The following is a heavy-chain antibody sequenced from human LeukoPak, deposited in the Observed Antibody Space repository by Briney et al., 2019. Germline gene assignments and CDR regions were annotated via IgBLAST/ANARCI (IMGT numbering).Heavy chain of an antibody. CDR2: IIPILGIA. V-gene: IGHV1-69*04. Sequence: ASVKVSCKASGGTFSSYAISWVRQAPGQGLEWMGRIIPILGIANYAQKFQGRVTITADKSTSTAYMELSSLRSEDTAVYYCARDIVATNYYYYGMDVWGQGTTVTVSS. D-gene: IGHD5-12*01. CDR3: ARDIVATNYYYYGMDV. CDR1: GGTFSSYA. J-gene: IGHJ6*02.